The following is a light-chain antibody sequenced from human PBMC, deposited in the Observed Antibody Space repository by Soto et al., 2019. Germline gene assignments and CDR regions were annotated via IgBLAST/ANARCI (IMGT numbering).Light chain of an antibody. CDR1: QSVSSY. CDR3: QQRSNWL. V-gene: IGKV3-11*01. CDR2: DAS. Sequence: EIVLTQSPATLSLSPGERATLSCRASQSVSSYLAWYQQKPGQAPRLLIYDASSRATGIPARFSGNGSGTDFTLTISSLEPEDFAVYYCQQRSNWLFGGGTKVEIK. J-gene: IGKJ4*01.